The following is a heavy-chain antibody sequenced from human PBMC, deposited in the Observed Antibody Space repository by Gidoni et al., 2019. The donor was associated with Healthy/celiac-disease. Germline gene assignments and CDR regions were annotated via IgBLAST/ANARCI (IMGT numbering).Heavy chain of an antibody. CDR1: GASISSSSYY. V-gene: IGHV4-39*02. Sequence: QLQLQESGPGLVKPSETLSLTGTVSGASISSSSYYWGWIRQPPGKGLEWIGRIYYSGSTYYNPSLKSRVTISLDTSKNQFSLKLSSVTAADTSVYYCARDSYGDYSYFDYWGQGTLVTVSS. CDR3: ARDSYGDYSYFDY. J-gene: IGHJ4*02. CDR2: IYYSGST. D-gene: IGHD4-17*01.